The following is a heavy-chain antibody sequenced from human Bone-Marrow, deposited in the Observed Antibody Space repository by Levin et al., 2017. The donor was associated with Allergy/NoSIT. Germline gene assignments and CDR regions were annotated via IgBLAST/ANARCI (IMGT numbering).Heavy chain of an antibody. CDR2: ISYSGIT. D-gene: IGHD2-15*01. CDR1: GGSISSHY. Sequence: SETLSLTCTVSGGSISSHYWSWVRQPPGKGLEYIGYISYSGITNYNPSLTSGLTTSKDTSTNHFSLHLTSLTAADTAVYCCARIRVEVPIVDYFDHWGQGTLITVSS. CDR3: ARIRVEVPIVDYFDH. J-gene: IGHJ4*02. V-gene: IGHV4-59*08.